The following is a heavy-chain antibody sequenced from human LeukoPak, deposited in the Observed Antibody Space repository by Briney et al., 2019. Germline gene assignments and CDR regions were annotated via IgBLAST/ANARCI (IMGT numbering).Heavy chain of an antibody. J-gene: IGHJ6*02. CDR2: IWYDGSNK. Sequence: GRSLRLSCAASGFTFSSYGMHWVRQAPGKGLEWVAVIWYDGSNKYYADSVKGRFTISRDNSKNTLYLQMNSLRAEDTAVYYCARVAGYYGSGLRYYYYYGMDVWGQGTTVTVSS. CDR1: GFTFSSYG. D-gene: IGHD3-10*01. CDR3: ARVAGYYGSGLRYYYYYGMDV. V-gene: IGHV3-33*01.